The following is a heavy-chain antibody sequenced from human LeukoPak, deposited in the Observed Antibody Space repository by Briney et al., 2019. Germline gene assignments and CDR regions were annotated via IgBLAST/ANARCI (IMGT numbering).Heavy chain of an antibody. Sequence: SQTLSLTCAISGDRVSSNSACWPWLRQSPSSGLEWLGRTCYRSRWGSDYAPSLKSRISITADTSKNQFSLQLNSATPEDTAVYYCAREGDWAGTAYWGQGTLVAVSA. CDR3: AREGDWAGTAY. J-gene: IGHJ4*02. D-gene: IGHD3/OR15-3a*01. CDR1: GDRVSSNSAC. V-gene: IGHV6-1*01. CDR2: TCYRSRWGS.